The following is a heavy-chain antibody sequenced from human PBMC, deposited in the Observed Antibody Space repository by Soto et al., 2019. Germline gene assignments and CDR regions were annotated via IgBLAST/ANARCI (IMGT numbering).Heavy chain of an antibody. D-gene: IGHD5-12*01. V-gene: IGHV1-3*01. Sequence: QVQLVQSGAEVKKPGASVKVSCKASGYTFTSYAMHWVRQAPGQRLEWMGWINAGNGNTKYSQKFQGRVTITSDTSASTASMELSSLRSEDTAVYYCATQAEGGYNYGYWRQATLVTVSS. J-gene: IGHJ4*02. CDR3: ATQAEGGYNYGY. CDR2: INAGNGNT. CDR1: GYTFTSYA.